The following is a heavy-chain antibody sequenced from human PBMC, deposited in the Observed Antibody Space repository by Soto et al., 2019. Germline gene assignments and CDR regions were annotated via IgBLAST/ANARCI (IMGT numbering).Heavy chain of an antibody. CDR3: ARGEGLRFLDGGSDF. J-gene: IGHJ4*02. V-gene: IGHV3-23*01. D-gene: IGHD3-3*01. CDR1: GFTFSSYA. Sequence: EVHLWESGGGLVQPGGSLRLSCAASGFTFSSYAMTWVRQAPGKGLEWVSAISGSGAGTYYADSVKGRFTISRDNSKNTRYLQMNSLRAEDTAVYYCARGEGLRFLDGGSDFWGQGTLVTVSS. CDR2: ISGSGAGT.